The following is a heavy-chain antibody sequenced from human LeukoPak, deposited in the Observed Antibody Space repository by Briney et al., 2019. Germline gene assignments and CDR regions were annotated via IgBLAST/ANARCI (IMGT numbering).Heavy chain of an antibody. Sequence: GGSLRLSCAASGFTFSTYTMNWVRQAPGKGLEWVSSITSSSTYIYYADSVKGRFTISRDNAKNSLYLQMNSLRAEDTAVYYCARHVVAVGFDYWGQGTLVTVSS. CDR2: ITSSSTYI. J-gene: IGHJ4*02. CDR3: ARHVVAVGFDY. V-gene: IGHV3-21*01. D-gene: IGHD3-22*01. CDR1: GFTFSTYT.